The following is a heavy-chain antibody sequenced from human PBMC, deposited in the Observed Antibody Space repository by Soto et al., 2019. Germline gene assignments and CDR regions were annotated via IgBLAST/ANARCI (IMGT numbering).Heavy chain of an antibody. D-gene: IGHD3-3*01. CDR2: ISSSSSYI. CDR3: ARDHDYDFWSGYYTHYYYYGMDV. J-gene: IGHJ6*02. V-gene: IGHV3-21*01. CDR1: GFTFSSYS. Sequence: EVQLVESGGGLVKPGGSLRLSCAASGFTFSSYSMNWVRQAPGKGREGVSSISSSSSYIYYADSVKGRFTISRDNAKNSLYLQMNSLRAEDTAVYYCARDHDYDFWSGYYTHYYYYGMDVWGQGTTVTVSS.